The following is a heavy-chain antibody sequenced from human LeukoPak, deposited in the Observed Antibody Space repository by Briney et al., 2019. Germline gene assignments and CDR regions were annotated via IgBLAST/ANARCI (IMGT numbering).Heavy chain of an antibody. CDR2: INTNTGNP. CDR3: ARDRVAVAGTPTYYYYGMDV. D-gene: IGHD6-19*01. Sequence: ASVKVSCKASGYTFTSYAMNWVRHAPGQGLEWMGWINTNTGNPTYAQGFTGRFVFSLDTSVSTAYLQISSLKAEDTAVYYCARDRVAVAGTPTYYYYGMDVWGQGTTVTVSS. J-gene: IGHJ6*02. V-gene: IGHV7-4-1*02. CDR1: GYTFTSYA.